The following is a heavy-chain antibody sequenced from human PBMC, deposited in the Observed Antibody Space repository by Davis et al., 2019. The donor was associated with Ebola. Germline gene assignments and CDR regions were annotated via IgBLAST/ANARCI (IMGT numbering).Heavy chain of an antibody. CDR1: GGSFSGYH. CDR3: ARWPGYCSGGNCYSGLDV. V-gene: IGHV4-4*07. D-gene: IGHD2-15*01. Sequence: PSETLSLTSTASGGSFSGYHWNWIRRPPGKGLDWIGRFQTTGSTNYNPSLKSPVTLSVDTSKNQLSLKLNSVAAADTAVYYCARWPGYCSGGNCYSGLDVWGQGTTVTVSS. CDR2: FQTTGST. J-gene: IGHJ6*02.